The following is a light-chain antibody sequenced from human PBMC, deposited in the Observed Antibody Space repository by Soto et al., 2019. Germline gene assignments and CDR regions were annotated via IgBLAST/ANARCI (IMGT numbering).Light chain of an antibody. CDR3: HSYDSSLSASV. V-gene: IGLV1-40*01. Sequence: QSVLTQTPSVSGAPGQRVTISCTGRSSNIGAGYDVHWYQHLPGTAPKLLIYGTTNRPSGVPDRFSGSNSGISASLAITGLQAEDEADYYCHSYDSSLSASVFGAGTKLTVL. CDR1: SSNIGAGYD. CDR2: GTT. J-gene: IGLJ1*01.